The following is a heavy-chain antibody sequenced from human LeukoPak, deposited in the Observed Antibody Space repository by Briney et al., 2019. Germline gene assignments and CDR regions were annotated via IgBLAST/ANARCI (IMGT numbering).Heavy chain of an antibody. CDR2: IYHSGST. J-gene: IGHJ5*02. D-gene: IGHD3-3*01. Sequence: SETLSLTCTVSGYSISSGYYWGWIRQPPGKGLEWIGSIYHSGSTYYNPSLKSRVTISVDTSKNQFSLKLSSVTAADTAVYYCARGRFLEWLLNNWFDPWGQGALVTVSS. CDR3: ARGRFLEWLLNNWFDP. V-gene: IGHV4-38-2*02. CDR1: GYSISSGYY.